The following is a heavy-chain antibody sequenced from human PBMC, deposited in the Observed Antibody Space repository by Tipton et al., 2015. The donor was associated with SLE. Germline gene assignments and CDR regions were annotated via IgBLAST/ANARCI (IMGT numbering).Heavy chain of an antibody. CDR1: GNTFTNYD. CDR2: MNPKSGNT. Sequence: QSGPEVKKPGASVKVSCKASGNTFTNYDINWVRQATGQGLEWPGWMNPKSGNTGCAQKFQGRVTMTRNTSISTAYMELRTLRYEDTAWFYWSRGIFIGTVSFVLYVWGRGTPVIVSS. V-gene: IGHV1-8*01. CDR3: SRGIFIGTVSFVLYV. J-gene: IGHJ6*02. D-gene: IGHD3-3*02.